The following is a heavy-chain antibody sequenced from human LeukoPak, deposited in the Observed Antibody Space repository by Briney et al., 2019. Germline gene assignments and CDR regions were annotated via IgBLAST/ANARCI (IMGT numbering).Heavy chain of an antibody. Sequence: PGGSLRLSCTASGFSFSTYSMNWVRQAPGKGLEWVSYIVGSSSNIYYADSVKGRFTISRDNAKNSLYLQMDSLRAEDTAVYYCATDSPETAAFDYWGQGTLVTVSP. D-gene: IGHD1-1*01. CDR1: GFSFSTYS. J-gene: IGHJ4*02. CDR3: ATDSPETAAFDY. CDR2: IVGSSSNI. V-gene: IGHV3-48*04.